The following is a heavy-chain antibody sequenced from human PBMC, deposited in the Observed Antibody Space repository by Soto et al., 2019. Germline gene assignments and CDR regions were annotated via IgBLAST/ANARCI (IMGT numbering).Heavy chain of an antibody. CDR3: ARTHSSGWYISFQNYYYYYYGMDV. CDR1: GFTFSSYS. Sequence: GGSLRLSCAASGFTFSSYSMNWVRQAPGKGLEWVSYISSSSSTIYYADSVKGRFTISRDNAKNSLYLQMNSLRDEDTAVYYCARTHSSGWYISFQNYYYYYYGMDVWGQGTTVTVSS. D-gene: IGHD6-19*01. CDR2: ISSSSSTI. V-gene: IGHV3-48*02. J-gene: IGHJ6*02.